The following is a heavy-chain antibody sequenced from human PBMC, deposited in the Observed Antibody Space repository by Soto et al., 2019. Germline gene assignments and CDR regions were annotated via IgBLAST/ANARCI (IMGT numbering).Heavy chain of an antibody. D-gene: IGHD3-10*01. CDR3: ARKQVHYYGMDV. V-gene: IGHV4-34*01. CDR1: GLSFSGYY. CDR2: INRSGST. J-gene: IGHJ6*02. Sequence: SETLSLTCAAYGLSFSGYYWSWIRQPPGKGLEWIGEINRSGSTNYNASLKSRVTISADTSQNQFSLKLSSVTAADTAVYYCARKQVHYYGMDVWGQGTTVTVSS.